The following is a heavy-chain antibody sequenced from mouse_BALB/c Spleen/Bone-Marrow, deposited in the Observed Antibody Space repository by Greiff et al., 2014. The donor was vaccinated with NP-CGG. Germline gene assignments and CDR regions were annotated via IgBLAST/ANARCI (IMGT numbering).Heavy chain of an antibody. V-gene: IGHV1S135*01. Sequence: VQLKQSGPELVKPGASVKVSCKASGYVFTSYNMYWVKQSHGKSLEWIGYIEPYNGGTSYNQKFKGKATLTVDKSSSTAYMYLNSLISEDSAVYYCASGNWAYWGQGTLVTVSA. CDR1: GYVFTSYN. CDR2: IEPYNGGT. CDR3: ASGNWAY. D-gene: IGHD2-1*01. J-gene: IGHJ3*01.